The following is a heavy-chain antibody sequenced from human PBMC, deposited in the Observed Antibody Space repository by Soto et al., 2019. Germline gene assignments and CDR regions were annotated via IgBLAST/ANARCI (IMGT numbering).Heavy chain of an antibody. V-gene: IGHV1-3*01. CDR2: INAGNGDT. CDR3: ARDPADY. Sequence: ASVKVSCKASGYTFIIFSIHWVRQAPGQRLEWMGWINAGNGDTKYSQKFRGRVTITRDTSASTAYMELSSLRSEDTALYYCARDPADYWGQGTLVTVSS. J-gene: IGHJ4*02. CDR1: GYTFIIFS.